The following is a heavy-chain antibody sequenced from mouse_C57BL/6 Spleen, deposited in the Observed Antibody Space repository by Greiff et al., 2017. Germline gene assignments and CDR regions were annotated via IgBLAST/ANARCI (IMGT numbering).Heavy chain of an antibody. V-gene: IGHV1-7*01. CDR3: AIRDGSEGWYFDV. CDR2: INPSSGYT. Sequence: VQLQQSGAELAKPGASVKLSCKASGYTFTSYWMHWVKQRPGQGLEWIGYINPSSGYTKYKQKFKDKATLTADKSSSTAYMQLSSLTYEDSAVYFCAIRDGSEGWYFDVWGTGTTVTVSS. CDR1: GYTFTSYW. D-gene: IGHD1-1*01. J-gene: IGHJ1*03.